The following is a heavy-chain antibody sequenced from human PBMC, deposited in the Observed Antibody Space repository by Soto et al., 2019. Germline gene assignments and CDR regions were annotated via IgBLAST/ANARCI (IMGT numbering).Heavy chain of an antibody. CDR3: ARHAAAAPPDY. V-gene: IGHV3-23*01. CDR1: GCTFSSYA. Sequence: EVQLLESGGGLVQPGGSLRLSCAASGCTFSSYAMRWVRHAPGKGLEGVSLIRGSGGGTYYSDSVKGRFTISRDNSKNTLSLQMNSLRAEDTAVYYCARHAAAAPPDYWGQGTLVTVSS. D-gene: IGHD6-13*01. CDR2: IRGSGGGT. J-gene: IGHJ4*02.